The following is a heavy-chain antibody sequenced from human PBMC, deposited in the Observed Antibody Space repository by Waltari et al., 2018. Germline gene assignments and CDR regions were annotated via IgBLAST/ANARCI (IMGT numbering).Heavy chain of an antibody. Sequence: QLQLQESGPGLVKPSETLSLTCTVSGGSISSSSYYWGWIRQPPGKGLEWIGSIYYSGSNYYNPSLKSRVTISVDTSKNQFSLKLSSVTAADTAVYYCARGKVTKRPYYFDYWGQGTLVTVSS. D-gene: IGHD2-8*01. CDR3: ARGKVTKRPYYFDY. V-gene: IGHV4-39*07. CDR1: GGSISSSSYY. CDR2: IYYSGSN. J-gene: IGHJ4*02.